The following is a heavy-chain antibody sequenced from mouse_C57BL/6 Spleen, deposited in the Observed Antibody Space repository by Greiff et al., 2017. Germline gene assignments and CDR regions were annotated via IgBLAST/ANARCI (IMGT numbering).Heavy chain of an antibody. J-gene: IGHJ2*01. CDR2: IYPSDSET. CDR1: GYTFTSYW. V-gene: IGHV1-61*01. Sequence: QVHVKQPGAELVRPGSSVKLSCKASGYTFTSYWMDWVKQRPGQGLEWIGNIYPSDSETHYNQKFKDKATLTVDKSSSTAYIQLSSLTSEDSAVXYCAREGLSFDYWGQGTTLTVSS. CDR3: AREGLSFDY.